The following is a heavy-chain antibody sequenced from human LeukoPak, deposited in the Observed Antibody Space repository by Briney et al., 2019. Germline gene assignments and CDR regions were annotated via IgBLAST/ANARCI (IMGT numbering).Heavy chain of an antibody. V-gene: IGHV3-53*01. CDR2: IYSGGNT. D-gene: IGHD4-11*01. J-gene: IGHJ5*02. CDR1: GFTVSSNY. Sequence: GGSLRLSCAASGFTVSSNYMSWVRQAPGKGLEWVSVIYSGGNTYYADSVKGRFTISRDNSKNTLYLQMNSLRAEDTAVYYCARDYYSNYENWFDPWGQGTLVTVSS. CDR3: ARDYYSNYENWFDP.